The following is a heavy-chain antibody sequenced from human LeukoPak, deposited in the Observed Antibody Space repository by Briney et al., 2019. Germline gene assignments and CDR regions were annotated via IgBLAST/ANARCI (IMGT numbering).Heavy chain of an antibody. D-gene: IGHD6-6*01. CDR2: IYYSGST. V-gene: IGHV4-39*07. J-gene: IGHJ4*02. CDR1: GGSISSSSYY. CDR3: ARVVTSIAARRYYFDH. Sequence: PSETLSLTCTVSGGSISSSSYYWGWIRQPPGKGLEWIGSIYYSGSTYYNPSLKSRVTISVDTSKNQFSLKLSSVTAADTAVYYCARVVTSIAARRYYFDHWGQGTLVTVSS.